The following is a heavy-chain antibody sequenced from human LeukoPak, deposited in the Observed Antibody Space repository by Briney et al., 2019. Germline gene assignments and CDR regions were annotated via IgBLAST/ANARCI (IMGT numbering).Heavy chain of an antibody. CDR3: ARLKFYDSTGYSPGYYMDV. D-gene: IGHD3-22*01. Sequence: KSSETLSLTCSVSSGDIISYSWSWLRQPAGKGPEWIGRIYPTGNTDYNPSLKTRVTMSTNLSKKQFSLRLRSVTAADTAVYYCARLKFYDSTGYSPGYYMDVWGKGTAVTVSS. V-gene: IGHV4-4*07. J-gene: IGHJ6*03. CDR1: SGDIISYS. CDR2: IYPTGNT.